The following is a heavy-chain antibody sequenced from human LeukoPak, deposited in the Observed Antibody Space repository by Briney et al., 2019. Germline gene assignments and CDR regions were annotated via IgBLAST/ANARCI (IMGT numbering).Heavy chain of an antibody. J-gene: IGHJ4*02. CDR1: GFTFGSYS. CDR2: ILFDGSKN. Sequence: GGSLRLSCAASGFTFGSYSMHWVRQAPGKGLEWVALILFDGSKNYYADSVKGRFAISRDNSENTLYLQMNSLRGDDTAVYYCARDRYYGSGSRLTYFDYWGQGTLVTVSS. D-gene: IGHD3-10*01. V-gene: IGHV3-30*09. CDR3: ARDRYYGSGSRLTYFDY.